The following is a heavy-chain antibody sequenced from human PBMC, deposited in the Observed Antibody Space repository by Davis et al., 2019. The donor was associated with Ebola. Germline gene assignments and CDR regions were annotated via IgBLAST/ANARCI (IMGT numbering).Heavy chain of an antibody. CDR3: ARGVTVVAAIVLAHDWFDP. D-gene: IGHD2-15*01. CDR1: GFSFSSNA. J-gene: IGHJ5*02. V-gene: IGHV3-30*02. Sequence: GESLKISCAASGFSFSSNAMSWVRQAPGKGLEWVAFIRYDGSNKYYADSVKGRFTISRDNSKNTLYLQMNSLRAKDTAVYYCARGVTVVAAIVLAHDWFDPWGQGTLVTVSS. CDR2: IRYDGSNK.